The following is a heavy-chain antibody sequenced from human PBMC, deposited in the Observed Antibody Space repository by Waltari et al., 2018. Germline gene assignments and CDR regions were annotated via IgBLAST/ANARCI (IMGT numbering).Heavy chain of an antibody. CDR3: AISARPRIMITFGGVIGPLDY. V-gene: IGHV3-23*01. D-gene: IGHD3-16*02. J-gene: IGHJ4*02. CDR1: GFTFSSYA. CDR2: ISGSGGST. Sequence: EVQLLESGGGLVQPGGSLRLSCAASGFTFSSYAMSWVRKDPGKGLEWVSAISGSGGSTYYADSVKGRFTISRDNSKNTLYLQMNSLRAEDTAVYYCAISARPRIMITFGGVIGPLDYWGQGTLVTVSS.